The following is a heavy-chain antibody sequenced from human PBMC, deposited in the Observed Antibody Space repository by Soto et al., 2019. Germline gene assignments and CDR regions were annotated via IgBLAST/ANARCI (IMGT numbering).Heavy chain of an antibody. V-gene: IGHV4-59*08. CDR2: IYYSGST. CDR3: ARRYGYSFDY. D-gene: IGHD5-18*01. J-gene: IGHJ4*02. Sequence: PSETLSLTCTVSGGSISSYYWSWIRQPPGKGLEWIGYIYYSGSTNYNPSLKSRVTISVDTSKNQLSLKLSSVTAADTAVYYCARRYGYSFDYWGQGILVTVSS. CDR1: GGSISSYY.